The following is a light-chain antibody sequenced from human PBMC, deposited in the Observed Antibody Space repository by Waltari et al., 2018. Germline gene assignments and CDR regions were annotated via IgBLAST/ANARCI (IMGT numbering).Light chain of an antibody. CDR2: WAS. CDR1: QSVLHSPNNKNY. V-gene: IGKV4-1*01. Sequence: TVVTQSPDSLPVYLGDRATLHCTSSQSVLHSPNNKNYVAWYQKKPGQPPKLLIFWASTRESGVPDRFSGSGSGTDFTLTISNLQTADVAVYYCQQYYSFPPTFGQGTKVEIK. CDR3: QQYYSFPPT. J-gene: IGKJ1*01.